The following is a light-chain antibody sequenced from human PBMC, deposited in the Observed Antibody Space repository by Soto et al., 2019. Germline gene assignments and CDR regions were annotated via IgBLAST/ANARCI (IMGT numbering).Light chain of an antibody. V-gene: IGKV3-15*01. J-gene: IGKJ4*01. Sequence: EIVLTQSPATLSLSPGERATLSCRASQSVRTYLAWYQQKPGQAPRLLIYGASSRATGIPARFSGSGSGTEFTLTISSLQSADFAVYYCQQYNNWPLTFGGGTKVDI. CDR1: QSVRTY. CDR3: QQYNNWPLT. CDR2: GAS.